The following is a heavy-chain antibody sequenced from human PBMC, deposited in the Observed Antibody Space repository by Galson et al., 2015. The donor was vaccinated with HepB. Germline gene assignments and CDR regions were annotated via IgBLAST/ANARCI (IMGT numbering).Heavy chain of an antibody. V-gene: IGHV3-49*04. CDR1: GFTFGDYA. CDR2: IRSKAYGGTT. Sequence: SLRLSCAASGFTFGDYAMSWVRQAPGKGLEWVGFIRSKAYGGTTEYAASVKGRFTISRDDSKSIAYLQMNSLKTEDTAVYYCTRGVDIVVVPAAMLDTFDIWGQGTMVTVSS. CDR3: TRGVDIVVVPAAMLDTFDI. J-gene: IGHJ3*02. D-gene: IGHD2-2*01.